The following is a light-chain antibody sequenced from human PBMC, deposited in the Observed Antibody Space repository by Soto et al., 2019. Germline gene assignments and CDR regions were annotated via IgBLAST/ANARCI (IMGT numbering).Light chain of an antibody. CDR3: QQYNNWVT. V-gene: IGKV3-11*01. CDR2: QTS. CDR1: QSVSSY. J-gene: IGKJ3*01. Sequence: EIVLTQSPATLSLSPGERATLSCRASQSVSSYLAWYQQKPGQAPRLLIYQTSIRAAGIPARFSASGSGTDFTLTITSLQSEDFAVYYCQQYNNWVTFGPGTKVDIK.